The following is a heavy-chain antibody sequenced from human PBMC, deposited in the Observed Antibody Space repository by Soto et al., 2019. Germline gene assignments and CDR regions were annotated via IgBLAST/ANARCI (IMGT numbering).Heavy chain of an antibody. D-gene: IGHD3-10*01. Sequence: GGSLRLSCAASGFTFSSYAMHWVRQAPGKGLEWVAVISYDGSNKYYADSVKGRFTISRDNSKNTLYLQMNSLRAEDTAVYYCARDLEGGYYGSGTPGTWGQGTLVTVSS. J-gene: IGHJ5*02. CDR2: ISYDGSNK. CDR3: ARDLEGGYYGSGTPGT. CDR1: GFTFSSYA. V-gene: IGHV3-30-3*01.